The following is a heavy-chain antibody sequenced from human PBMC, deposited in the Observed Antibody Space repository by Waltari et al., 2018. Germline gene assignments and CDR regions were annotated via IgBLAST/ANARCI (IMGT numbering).Heavy chain of an antibody. CDR3: ARGVYYYGSGSYLFDY. V-gene: IGHV4-4*02. D-gene: IGHD3-10*01. J-gene: IGHJ4*02. CDR2: IPHHGST. CDR1: GGALSSINW. Sequence: QVQLQESGPGLVKPSGTMSLTCAVSGGALSSINWWSWVRQHTGTGLEWHGVIPHHGSTNYNPSLKSRVTISVDKSKNQFSLKLSSVTAADTAVYYCARGVYYYGSGSYLFDYWGQGTLVTVSS.